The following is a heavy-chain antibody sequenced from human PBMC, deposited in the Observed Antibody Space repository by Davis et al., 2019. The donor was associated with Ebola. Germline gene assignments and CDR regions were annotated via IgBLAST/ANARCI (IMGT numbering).Heavy chain of an antibody. J-gene: IGHJ4*02. CDR3: GRGERASWLILD. Sequence: PSETLSLTCAVSGGSFTGYFWTWIRRPPGKVLEWVGEVTHSGIINYNPSLKGRITISVDTSKNHFSLNVNSVTAADTAVYYCGRGERASWLILDWGQGSPVIVSS. D-gene: IGHD3/OR15-3a*01. CDR2: VTHSGII. V-gene: IGHV4-34*01. CDR1: GGSFTGYF.